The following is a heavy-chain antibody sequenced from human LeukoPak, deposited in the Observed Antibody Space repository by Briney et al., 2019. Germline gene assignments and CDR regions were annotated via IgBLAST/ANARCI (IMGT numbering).Heavy chain of an antibody. CDR1: GFTFSSHG. CDR2: ISNDGTNK. V-gene: IGHV3-30*18. D-gene: IGHD2-2*01. J-gene: IGHJ4*02. Sequence: GGSLRLSCAASGFTFSSHGMHWVRQAPGKGLEWVAVISNDGTNKNYVDSVKGRFTISRDNSKNTLYLQMNGLRTEDTAVYYCAKGCSGSTTCYLIDYWGQGTLVTVSS. CDR3: AKGCSGSTTCYLIDY.